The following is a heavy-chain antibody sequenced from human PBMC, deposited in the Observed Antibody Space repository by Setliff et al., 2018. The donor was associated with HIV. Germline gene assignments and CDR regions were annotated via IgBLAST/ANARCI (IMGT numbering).Heavy chain of an antibody. V-gene: IGHV4-4*08. Sequence: SETLSLTCTVSGGSISGFYWSWIRQPPGKGLEWIGYTHISGITNYNPSLKSRLTISVDTSKTQFSLKLNSVTAADTAVYYCARVRGGTSRGFLDFWGQGTLVTVSS. D-gene: IGHD3-10*01. CDR3: ARVRGGTSRGFLDF. CDR2: THISGIT. CDR1: GGSISGFY. J-gene: IGHJ4*02.